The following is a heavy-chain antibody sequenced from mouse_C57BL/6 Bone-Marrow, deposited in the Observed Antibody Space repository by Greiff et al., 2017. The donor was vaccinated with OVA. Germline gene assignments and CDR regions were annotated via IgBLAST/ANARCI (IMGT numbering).Heavy chain of an antibody. CDR3: ARGVYGNYKGY. V-gene: IGHV1-81*01. CDR1: GYTFTSYG. CDR2: IYPRSGNT. D-gene: IGHD2-1*01. J-gene: IGHJ4*01. Sequence: QVQLKQSGAELARPGASVKLSCKASGYTFTSYGISWVKQRTGQGLEWIGEIYPRSGNTYYNEKFKGKATLTADKSSSTAYMELRSLTSEDSAVYFCARGVYGNYKGYWGQGTSVTVSS.